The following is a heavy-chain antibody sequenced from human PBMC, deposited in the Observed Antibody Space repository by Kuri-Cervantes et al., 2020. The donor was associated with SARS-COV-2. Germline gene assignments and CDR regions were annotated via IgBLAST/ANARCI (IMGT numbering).Heavy chain of an antibody. CDR3: ARVGCSGGSCYFVDY. Sequence: GRSLRLSCAASGFTLSSYAMHWVRQAPGKGLEWVAVISYDGSNKYYADSVKGRFTISRDNAKNSLYLQMSSLRAEDTAVYYCARVGCSGGSCYFVDYWGQGTLVTVSS. D-gene: IGHD2-15*01. CDR1: GFTLSSYA. CDR2: ISYDGSNK. J-gene: IGHJ4*02. V-gene: IGHV3-30-3*01.